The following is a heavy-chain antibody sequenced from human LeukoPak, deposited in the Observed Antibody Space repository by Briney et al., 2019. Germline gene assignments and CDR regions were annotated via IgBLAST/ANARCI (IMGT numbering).Heavy chain of an antibody. CDR1: GGSFSGYY. V-gene: IGHV4-30-4*01. CDR2: IYYSGST. CDR3: ARGVRFLDFDY. J-gene: IGHJ4*02. D-gene: IGHD3-3*01. Sequence: TSETLSLTCAVYGGSFSGYYWSWIRQPPGKGLEWIGYIYYSGSTYYNPSLKSRVTISVDTSKNQFSLKLSSVTAADTAVYYCARGVRFLDFDYWGQGTLVTVSS.